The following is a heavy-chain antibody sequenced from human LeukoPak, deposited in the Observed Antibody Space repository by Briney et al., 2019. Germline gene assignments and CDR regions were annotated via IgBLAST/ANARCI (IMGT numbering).Heavy chain of an antibody. V-gene: IGHV3-48*03. D-gene: IGHD1-7*01. CDR1: GFTLSSYE. CDR3: ARVPGITGTGIDY. J-gene: IGHJ4*02. Sequence: GGSLRLSCAASGFTLSSYEMNWVRQAPGKGLEWVSYISSSGSTIYYADSVKGRFTISRDKAKNLLYLQMNRLRAEDTAVYYCARVPGITGTGIDYWGQGTLVTVSS. CDR2: ISSSGSTI.